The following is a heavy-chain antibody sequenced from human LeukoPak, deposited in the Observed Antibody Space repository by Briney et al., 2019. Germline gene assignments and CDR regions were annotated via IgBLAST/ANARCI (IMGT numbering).Heavy chain of an antibody. D-gene: IGHD2-8*01. V-gene: IGHV1-3*01. CDR2: INAGNGNT. Sequence: ASVKVTCKASGYTFTSYAMHWVRQAPGQRLEWMGWINAGNGNTKYSQKLQGRVTMTTDTSTSTAYMELRSLRSDDTAVYYCARDHSGDCTNGVCYSLWGQGTLVTVSS. CDR1: GYTFTSYA. CDR3: ARDHSGDCTNGVCYSL. J-gene: IGHJ4*02.